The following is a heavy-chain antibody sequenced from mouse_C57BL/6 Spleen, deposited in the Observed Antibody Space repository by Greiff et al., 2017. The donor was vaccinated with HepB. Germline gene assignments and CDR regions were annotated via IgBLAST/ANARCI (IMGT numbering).Heavy chain of an antibody. CDR1: GYAFSSSW. CDR3: ARIYYYGSSRVDY. D-gene: IGHD1-1*01. CDR2: IYPGDGDT. Sequence: VKLMESGPELVKPGASVKISCKASGYAFSSSWMNWVKQRPGKGLEWIGRIYPGDGDTNYNGKFKGKATLTADKSSSTAYMQLSSLTSEDSAVYFCARIYYYGSSRVDYWGQGTTLTVSS. V-gene: IGHV1-82*01. J-gene: IGHJ2*01.